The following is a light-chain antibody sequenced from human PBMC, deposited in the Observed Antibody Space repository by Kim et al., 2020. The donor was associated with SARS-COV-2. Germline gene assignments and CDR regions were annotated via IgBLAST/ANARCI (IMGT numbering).Light chain of an antibody. CDR2: RDN. Sequence: GQRVTISCSGSNSNIASNAVHWYQQLPGTAPKLLIYRDNQRPSGVPDRFSASKSGTSASLALSGLLSEDEADYYCATWDDSLDAWVFGGGTQLTVL. CDR1: NSNIASNA. CDR3: ATWDDSLDAWV. J-gene: IGLJ3*02. V-gene: IGLV1-44*01.